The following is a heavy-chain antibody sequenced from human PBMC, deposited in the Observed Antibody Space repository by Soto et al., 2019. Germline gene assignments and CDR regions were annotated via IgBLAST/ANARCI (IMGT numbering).Heavy chain of an antibody. CDR3: ARENSDFDY. D-gene: IGHD6-13*01. J-gene: IGHJ4*02. V-gene: IGHV1-18*01. Sequence: QIQLLQSGAEVKKPGASVKVTCKASGYTFRNFGISWVRQAPGQGLEWMGWISAYNANANYAQKFQGRLTMTADTSTSTVYMELRSLRSDDTAVYYCARENSDFDYWGQGTLVTVSS. CDR1: GYTFRNFG. CDR2: ISAYNANA.